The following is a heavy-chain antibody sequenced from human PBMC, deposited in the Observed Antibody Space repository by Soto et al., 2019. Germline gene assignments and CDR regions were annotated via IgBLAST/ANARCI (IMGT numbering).Heavy chain of an antibody. CDR3: ARPGIAAAGTSYCYYGMDV. J-gene: IGHJ6*02. Sequence: ASVKVSCKASGYTFTSYAMHWVRQAPGQRLEWMGWINAGNGNTKYSQKFQGRVTITRDTSASTAYMELSSLRSEDTAVYYCARPGIAAAGTSYCYYGMDVWGQGTTVTVSS. CDR1: GYTFTSYA. CDR2: INAGNGNT. V-gene: IGHV1-3*01. D-gene: IGHD6-13*01.